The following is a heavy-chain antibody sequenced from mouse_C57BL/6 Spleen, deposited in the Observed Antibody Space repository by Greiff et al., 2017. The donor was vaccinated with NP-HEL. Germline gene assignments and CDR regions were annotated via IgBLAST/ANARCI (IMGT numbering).Heavy chain of an antibody. V-gene: IGHV14-3*01. D-gene: IGHD2-4*01. J-gene: IGHJ4*01. CDR2: IDPANGNT. CDR3: AYDYYYAMDY. Sequence: EVQLQQSVAELVRPGASVKLSCTASGFTIKNTYMHWVKQRPEQGLEWIGRIDPANGNTKYVPKFQGKATITADTSSNTAYLQLSSLTSEDTAIYYCAYDYYYAMDYWGQGTSVTVSS. CDR1: GFTIKNTY.